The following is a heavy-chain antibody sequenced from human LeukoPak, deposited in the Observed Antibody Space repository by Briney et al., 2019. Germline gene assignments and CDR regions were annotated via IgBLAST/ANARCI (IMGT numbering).Heavy chain of an antibody. CDR3: AKGILWFGELNYAFDI. CDR2: ISGSGGST. J-gene: IGHJ3*02. CDR1: GFTFSSYA. Sequence: GGSLRLSCAASGFTFSSYAMSWVRQAPGKGLEWVSAISGSGGSTYYADSVKGRFTISRDNSKNTLYLQMNSLRAEDTAVYYYAKGILWFGELNYAFDIWGQGTMVTVSS. D-gene: IGHD3-10*01. V-gene: IGHV3-23*01.